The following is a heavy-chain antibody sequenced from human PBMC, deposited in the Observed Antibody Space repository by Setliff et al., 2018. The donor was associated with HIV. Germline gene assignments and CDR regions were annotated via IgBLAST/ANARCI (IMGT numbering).Heavy chain of an antibody. V-gene: IGHV1-69*05. J-gene: IGHJ4*02. CDR1: GGTFSSYA. Sequence: RASVKVSCKASGGTFSSYAISWVRQAPGQGLEWMGGIIPILGTANYAQKFQGRVTITTDESTSTAYMELSGLRAEDTAVYYCAKDPPSRGYAVYHFDYWGQGTLVTVSS. CDR3: AKDPPSRGYAVYHFDY. D-gene: IGHD5-12*01. CDR2: IIPILGTA.